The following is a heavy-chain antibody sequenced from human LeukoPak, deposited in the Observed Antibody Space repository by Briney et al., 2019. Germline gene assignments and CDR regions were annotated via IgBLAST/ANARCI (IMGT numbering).Heavy chain of an antibody. V-gene: IGHV1-69*05. J-gene: IGHJ4*02. Sequence: ASVKVSCKASGGTFSSYAISWVRQAPGQGLEWMGGIIPIFGTANYAQKFQGRVTITTDESTSTAYMELSSLRSEDTAVYYCARLPLGYYDRSRCYFDYWGQGTLVTVSS. CDR2: IIPIFGTA. CDR3: ARLPLGYYDRSRCYFDY. D-gene: IGHD3-22*01. CDR1: GGTFSSYA.